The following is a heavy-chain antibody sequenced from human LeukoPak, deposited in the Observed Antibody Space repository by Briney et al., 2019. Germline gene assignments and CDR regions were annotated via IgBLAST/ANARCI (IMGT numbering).Heavy chain of an antibody. Sequence: SETLSLTCTVSGGSISISSYYWGWIRQPPGKGLEWIGSIYYSGSTYYNPSLKSRVTISVDTSKNQFSLKLSSVTAADTAVYYCASRERITMIVVVMDFDYWGQGTLVTVSS. J-gene: IGHJ4*02. CDR2: IYYSGST. CDR1: GGSISISSYY. V-gene: IGHV4-39*01. D-gene: IGHD3-22*01. CDR3: ASRERITMIVVVMDFDY.